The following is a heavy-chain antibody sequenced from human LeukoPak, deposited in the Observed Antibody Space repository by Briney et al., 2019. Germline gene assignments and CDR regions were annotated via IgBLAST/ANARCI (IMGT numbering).Heavy chain of an antibody. D-gene: IGHD4-17*01. CDR3: ARDYADYVGYFFFDY. Sequence: GGSPRLSCAASGFTFNNYAMNWVRQAPGKGLEWVSSISGGGETTYYADSAKGRFTVSRDNSQNTLYLQMNSLRAEDTAVYYCARDYADYVGYFFFDYWGQGTLVTVSS. V-gene: IGHV3-23*01. CDR1: GFTFNNYA. CDR2: ISGGGETT. J-gene: IGHJ4*02.